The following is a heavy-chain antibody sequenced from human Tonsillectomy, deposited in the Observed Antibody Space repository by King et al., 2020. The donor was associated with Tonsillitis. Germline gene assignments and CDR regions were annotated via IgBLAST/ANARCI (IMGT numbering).Heavy chain of an antibody. CDR3: ARTPTGYYDTSGYYEYFHH. J-gene: IGHJ1*01. CDR1: GYTFTNYY. D-gene: IGHD3-22*01. CDR2: INPSGGST. V-gene: IGHV1-46*01. Sequence: QLVQSGAEVKKPGASVKVSCKASGYTFTNYYMHWVRQAPGQGLEWMGIINPSGGSTSYAQKFQGRVTMTRDTSTSTVYMELSSLRSEDTAVYYCARTPTGYYDTSGYYEYFHHWGQGTLVTVSS.